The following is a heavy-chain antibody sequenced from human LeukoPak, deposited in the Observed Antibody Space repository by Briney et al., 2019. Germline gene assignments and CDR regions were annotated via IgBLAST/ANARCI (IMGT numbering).Heavy chain of an antibody. CDR2: INPNSGGT. Sequence: ASVNVSFTASGYTFTGYYMHWVRQAPGQGLEWMGRINPNSGGTNYAQKFQGRVTMTRDTSISTAYMELSRLRSDDTAVYYCATAMVRGVISGDWGQGTLVTVSS. CDR3: ATAMVRGVISGD. V-gene: IGHV1-2*06. J-gene: IGHJ4*02. D-gene: IGHD3-10*01. CDR1: GYTFTGYY.